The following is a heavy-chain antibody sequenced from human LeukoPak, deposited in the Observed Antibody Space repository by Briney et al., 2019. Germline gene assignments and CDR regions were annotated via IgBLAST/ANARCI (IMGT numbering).Heavy chain of an antibody. J-gene: IGHJ4*02. V-gene: IGHV4-59*01. CDR1: GGSLSDYY. D-gene: IGHD7-27*01. Sequence: KPSETLSLTRAVSGGSLSDYYWGWVRQPPGKGLEWIGDIYYSGDTTYNPSLKSRVTISIDTPKNQFSLKMTSATAADTAVYFCARDKQPGDNWGPGTLVTVSS. CDR2: IYYSGDT. CDR3: ARDKQPGDN.